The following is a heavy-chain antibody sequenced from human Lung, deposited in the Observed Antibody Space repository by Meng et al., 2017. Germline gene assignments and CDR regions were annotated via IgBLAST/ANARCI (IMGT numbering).Heavy chain of an antibody. Sequence: QVHPVQSGAEVKKPGVSVKGSCKSSDYTCTGYGVSWVRQAPGQGLEWMAWLGAHDGDRSHAPRFQGRVTVTADRLTATSFMELRNLRYDDTAVYYCARGTPGRSYSDFWGQGTLVTVSS. CDR1: DYTCTGYG. CDR3: ARGTPGRSYSDF. V-gene: IGHV1-18*04. J-gene: IGHJ4*02. D-gene: IGHD3-10*01. CDR2: LGAHDGDR.